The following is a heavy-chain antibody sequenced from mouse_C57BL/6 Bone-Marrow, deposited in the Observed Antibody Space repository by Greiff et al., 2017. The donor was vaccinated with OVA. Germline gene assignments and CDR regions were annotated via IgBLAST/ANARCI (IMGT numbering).Heavy chain of an antibody. D-gene: IGHD1-3*01. CDR1: GYTFTSYW. CDR2: IYPGNSDT. Sequence: EVKLVESGTVLARPGASVKMSCKTSGYTFTSYWMHWVKQRPGQGLEWIGAIYPGNSDTSYNQKFKGKAKLTAVTSASTAYMELSSLTNEDSAVYYCTNGALYRGAMDYWGQGTSVTVSS. V-gene: IGHV1-5*01. CDR3: TNGALYRGAMDY. J-gene: IGHJ4*01.